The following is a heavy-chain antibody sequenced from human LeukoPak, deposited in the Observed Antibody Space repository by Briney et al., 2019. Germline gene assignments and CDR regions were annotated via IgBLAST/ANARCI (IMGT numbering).Heavy chain of an antibody. Sequence: GGSLRLSCAASGFNFDDYAMHWVRQAPGKGLEWVSSISWDGSSTGYAESVKGRFTISRDSAMNSLYLQMNSLRAEDMALYYCAKDRGNSRYYYYMGVWGRGTTVTVSS. D-gene: IGHD1-1*01. CDR2: ISWDGSST. J-gene: IGHJ6*03. CDR1: GFNFDDYA. V-gene: IGHV3-9*03. CDR3: AKDRGNSRYYYYMGV.